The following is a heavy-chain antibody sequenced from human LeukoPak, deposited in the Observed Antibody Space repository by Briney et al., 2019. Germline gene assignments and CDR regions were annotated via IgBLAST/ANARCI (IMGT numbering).Heavy chain of an antibody. D-gene: IGHD3-3*01. V-gene: IGHV1-69*13. CDR3: ARVVKMTIFGVVTRGSYYYYGMDV. Sequence: SVKVSCKASGGTISSYAISRVRQASGQGLEWMGGIIPIFGTANYAQKFQGRVTITADESTSTAYMELSSLRSEDTAVYYCARVVKMTIFGVVTRGSYYYYGMDVWGQGTTVTVSS. J-gene: IGHJ6*02. CDR1: GGTISSYA. CDR2: IIPIFGTA.